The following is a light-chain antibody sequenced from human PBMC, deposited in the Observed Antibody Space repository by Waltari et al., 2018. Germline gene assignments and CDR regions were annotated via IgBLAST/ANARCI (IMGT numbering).Light chain of an antibody. CDR3: QKYNSAPLT. Sequence: DIQMTQSPSSLSASVGDSVTITCRASQAISNYLAWYQQKPGKVPKLLIYAASIWQSGVLSRFSRTGSGTGFSLTISSLQPEDVATYYCQKYNSAPLTFGGGTKVEIK. CDR2: AAS. J-gene: IGKJ4*01. V-gene: IGKV1-27*01. CDR1: QAISNY.